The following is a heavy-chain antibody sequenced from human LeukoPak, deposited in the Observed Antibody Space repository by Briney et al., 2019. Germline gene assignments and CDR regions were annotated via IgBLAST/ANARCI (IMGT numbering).Heavy chain of an antibody. CDR2: INPNSGGT. J-gene: IGHJ3*02. CDR3: ASPYYDSSGYASGAFDI. CDR1: GYTFTSYG. D-gene: IGHD3-22*01. Sequence: GASVKVSCKASGYTFTSYGISWVRQAPGQGLEWMGWINPNSGGTNYAQKFQGRVTMTRDTSISTAYMELSRLRSDDTAVYYCASPYYDSSGYASGAFDIWGQGTMVTVSS. V-gene: IGHV1-2*02.